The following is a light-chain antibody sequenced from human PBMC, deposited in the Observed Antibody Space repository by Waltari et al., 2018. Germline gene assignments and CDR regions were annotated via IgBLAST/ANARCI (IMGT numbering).Light chain of an antibody. CDR3: ETWDSNLSAAV. J-gene: IGLJ3*02. CDR1: RSNIGNNF. V-gene: IGLV1-51*02. Sequence: QSVLTQPPSVSAAPGQKVTIPCSGSRSNIGNNFVSWYQQFPRTPPKLLLYENDKRPSGVPDRFAGSKSGTSATLDITGLQPGDEADYHCETWDSNLSAAVFGGGTKLTVL. CDR2: END.